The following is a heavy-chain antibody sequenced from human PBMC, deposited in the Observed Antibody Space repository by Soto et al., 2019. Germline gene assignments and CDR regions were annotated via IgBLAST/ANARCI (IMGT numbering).Heavy chain of an antibody. CDR1: GFTFSSYA. CDR2: ISYDGSNK. V-gene: IGHV3-30-3*01. J-gene: IGHJ5*02. CDR3: ARDGLLYYDSNWFDP. Sequence: ESGGGVVQPGRSLRLSCAASGFTFSSYAMHWVRQAPGKGLEWVAVISYDGSNKYYADSVKGRFTISRDNSKNTLYLQMNSLRAEDTAVYYCARDGLLYYDSNWFDPWGQGTLVTVSS. D-gene: IGHD3-22*01.